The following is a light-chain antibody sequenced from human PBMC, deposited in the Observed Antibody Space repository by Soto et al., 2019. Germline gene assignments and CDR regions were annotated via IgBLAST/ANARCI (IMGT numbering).Light chain of an antibody. J-gene: IGLJ1*01. V-gene: IGLV1-44*01. CDR2: SIN. CDR1: SSNIGRGN. CDR3: GSWTTYRPYV. Sequence: QSVLTQPPSVSATPGQRVTISCSGSSSNIGRGNVNWYQQFPGTAPKLLVYSINQRPSGVADRFSGSKSGNTASLTISGLQAEDEADYYCGSWTTYRPYVFATGTKVTVL.